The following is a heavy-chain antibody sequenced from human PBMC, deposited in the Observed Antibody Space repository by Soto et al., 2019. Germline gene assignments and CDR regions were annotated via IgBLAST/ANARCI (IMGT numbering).Heavy chain of an antibody. Sequence: GGSLRLSCAASGFAFSSYAIHCFRHSPFKWLEWVAVISYDGSNKYYADSVKGRFTISRDNSKNTLYLQMNSLRAEDTAVYYCAREALGYCSGGSCSLRNAFDIWGQGTMVTVSS. CDR3: AREALGYCSGGSCSLRNAFDI. V-gene: IGHV3-30-3*01. CDR2: ISYDGSNK. CDR1: GFAFSSYA. J-gene: IGHJ3*02. D-gene: IGHD2-15*01.